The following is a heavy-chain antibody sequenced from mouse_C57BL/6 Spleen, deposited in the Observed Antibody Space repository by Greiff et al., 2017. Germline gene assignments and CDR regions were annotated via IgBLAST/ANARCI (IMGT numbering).Heavy chain of an antibody. J-gene: IGHJ4*01. D-gene: IGHD3-3*01. CDR3: TTLEGDYYAMDY. V-gene: IGHV14-4*01. CDR1: GFNIKDDY. Sequence: EVQLQQSGAELVRPGASVKLSCTASGFNIKDDYMHWVKQRPEQGLEWIGWIDPENGDTEYASKFQGKATITADTSSNTAYLQLSSLTSEDTAVYYCTTLEGDYYAMDYWGQGTSVTVSS. CDR2: IDPENGDT.